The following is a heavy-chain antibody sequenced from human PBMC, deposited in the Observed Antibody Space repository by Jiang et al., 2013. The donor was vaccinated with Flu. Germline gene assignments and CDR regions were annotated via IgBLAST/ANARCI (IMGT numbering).Heavy chain of an antibody. D-gene: IGHD1-26*01. CDR2: ISAYNGNT. CDR3: ARDMWGDHDAFDI. V-gene: IGHV1-18*01. J-gene: IGHJ3*02. Sequence: WVRQAPGQGLEWMGWISAYNGNTNYAQKLQGRVTMTTGTSTSTAYMELRSLRSDDTAVYYCARDMWGDHDAFDIWGQGTMVTVSS.